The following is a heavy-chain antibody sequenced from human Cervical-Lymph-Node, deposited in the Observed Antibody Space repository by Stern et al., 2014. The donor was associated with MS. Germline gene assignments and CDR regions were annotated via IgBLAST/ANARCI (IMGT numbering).Heavy chain of an antibody. D-gene: IGHD3-3*01. J-gene: IGHJ5*02. Sequence: EVQLVESGGGLVQPGGSLRLSCAVSGFTVSSNYMSWVRQAPGKGLEWVSVVYSDGTTYYADSVKGRFTISRDNSKNTLHLQMNSLRAEDTAVYYCARGAISLDPWGQGTLVTVSS. V-gene: IGHV3-66*02. CDR2: VYSDGTT. CDR3: ARGAISLDP. CDR1: GFTVSSNY.